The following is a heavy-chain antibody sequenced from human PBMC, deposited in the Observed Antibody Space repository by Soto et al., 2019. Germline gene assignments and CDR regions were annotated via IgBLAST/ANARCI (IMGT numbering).Heavy chain of an antibody. CDR1: GFTFSSFA. Sequence: GGSLRLSCAASGFTFSSFAISWVRQAPGKGLEWVSAISASGGGTYYADSVKGRFTISRDNSKNTLYLQMNSLRAEDTAIYYSAKDISSRYFERFDNWGQGTLVTVSS. V-gene: IGHV3-23*01. D-gene: IGHD3-9*01. J-gene: IGHJ4*02. CDR3: AKDISSRYFERFDN. CDR2: ISASGGGT.